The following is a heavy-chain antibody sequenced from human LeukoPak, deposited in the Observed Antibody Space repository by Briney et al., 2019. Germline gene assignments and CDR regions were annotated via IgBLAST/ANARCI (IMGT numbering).Heavy chain of an antibody. D-gene: IGHD2-15*01. Sequence: ASVKVSCKASGYTFTSYGISWVRQAPGQGLEWMGWISAYNGITNYAQKLQGRVTMTTDTSTSTAYMELRSLRSDDTAVYYCARDLGPNAVGGGSRKRGYFQHWGQGTLVTVSS. V-gene: IGHV1-18*01. CDR2: ISAYNGIT. CDR3: ARDLGPNAVGGGSRKRGYFQH. CDR1: GYTFTSYG. J-gene: IGHJ1*01.